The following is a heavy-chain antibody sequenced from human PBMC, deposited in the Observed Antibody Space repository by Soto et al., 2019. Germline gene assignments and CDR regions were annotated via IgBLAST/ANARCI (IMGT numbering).Heavy chain of an antibody. CDR2: ISGSAGST. CDR1: GFTFSSYA. D-gene: IGHD3-16*01. J-gene: IGHJ6*02. V-gene: IGHV3-23*01. Sequence: EVQLLESGGGLVQPGGSLRLSCAASGFTFSSYAMNWVRQAPGKGLEWVSAISGSAGSTYYSDSVKGRFTVSRDNSKNTLYRQMNSLRADDTAVYYCAQSVTISLRGGWGRGASYYYYGMDVWGLGTTVTVSS. CDR3: AQSVTISLRGGWGRGASYYYYGMDV.